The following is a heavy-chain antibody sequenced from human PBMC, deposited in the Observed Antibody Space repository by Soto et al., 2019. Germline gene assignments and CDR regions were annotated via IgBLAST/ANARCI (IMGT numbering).Heavy chain of an antibody. J-gene: IGHJ4*02. Sequence: ESGGGVVQPGRSLRLSCAASGFTFSSYGMHWVRQAPGKGLEWVAVISYDGSNKYYADSVKGRFTISRDNSKNTLYLQMNSLRAEDTAVYYCAKVLTTVVTDDFDYWGQGTLVTVSS. D-gene: IGHD4-17*01. CDR1: GFTFSSYG. V-gene: IGHV3-30*18. CDR3: AKVLTTVVTDDFDY. CDR2: ISYDGSNK.